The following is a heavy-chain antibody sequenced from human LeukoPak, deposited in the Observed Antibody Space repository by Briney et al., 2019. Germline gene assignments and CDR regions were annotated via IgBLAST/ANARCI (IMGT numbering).Heavy chain of an antibody. CDR1: GGSFSGYY. J-gene: IGHJ5*02. D-gene: IGHD6-6*01. CDR3: ARSQRRIPACPQWFDP. Sequence: PSEALSLTCAVYGGSFSGYYWSWIRQPPGKGLEWIGEINHSGSTNYNPSLKSRVTTSVDTSKNQFSLKLSSVTAADTAVYYCARSQRRIPACPQWFDPWGQGTLVTVSS. CDR2: INHSGST. V-gene: IGHV4-34*01.